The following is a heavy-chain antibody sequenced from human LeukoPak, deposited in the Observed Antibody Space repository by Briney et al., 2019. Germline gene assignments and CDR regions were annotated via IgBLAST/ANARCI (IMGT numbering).Heavy chain of an antibody. D-gene: IGHD3-3*01. V-gene: IGHV4-39*07. Sequence: SETLSLTCTVSGASINSSNYYWGWIRQPPGKGLEWIGSIYYSGDTYYNPSLKSRVTISVDTSKNQFSLKLSSVTAADTAVYYCARDEITIFGVALDAFDIWGQGTMVTVSS. CDR3: ARDEITIFGVALDAFDI. J-gene: IGHJ3*02. CDR1: GASINSSNYY. CDR2: IYYSGDT.